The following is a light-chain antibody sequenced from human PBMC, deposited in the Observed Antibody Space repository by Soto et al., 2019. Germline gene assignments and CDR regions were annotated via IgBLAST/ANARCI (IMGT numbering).Light chain of an antibody. Sequence: DIQMTQSPGTLSSYSLDIVTITCRASQTVNTWLAWHQQKPGKAPNVLINVASTLRSGVPSRFSGSGSGTDFNLTINSLQPEDFATYFCQQSFTTPLTFGGGTKVDIK. J-gene: IGKJ4*01. CDR3: QQSFTTPLT. CDR2: VAS. CDR1: QTVNTW. V-gene: IGKV1-39*01.